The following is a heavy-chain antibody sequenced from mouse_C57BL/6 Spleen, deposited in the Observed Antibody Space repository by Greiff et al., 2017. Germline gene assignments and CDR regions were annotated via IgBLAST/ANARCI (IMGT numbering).Heavy chain of an antibody. CDR2: ISYDGSN. Sequence: EVKLQESGPGLVKPSQSLSLTCSVTGYSITSGYYWNWIRQFPGNKLEWMGYISYDGSNNYNPSLKNRISITRDTSKNQFFLKLNSVTTEDTATYYCAREDPYYYGVDYWGQGTTLTVSS. D-gene: IGHD1-1*01. CDR1: GYSITSGYY. V-gene: IGHV3-6*01. J-gene: IGHJ2*01. CDR3: AREDPYYYGVDY.